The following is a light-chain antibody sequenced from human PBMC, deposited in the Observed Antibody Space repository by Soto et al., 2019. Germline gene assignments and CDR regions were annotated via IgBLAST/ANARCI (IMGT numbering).Light chain of an antibody. V-gene: IGKV3-15*01. CDR2: DAS. Sequence: EIVLTQSPATLSVSPGERATLSCRASQSIRDNLAWYQQQPGPTPRLLISDASTRATTVPARFSGSGSGTEFTLTITRLQSEDFAVYYCQHYHDWRITFGQGTRLEIK. CDR3: QHYHDWRIT. CDR1: QSIRDN. J-gene: IGKJ5*01.